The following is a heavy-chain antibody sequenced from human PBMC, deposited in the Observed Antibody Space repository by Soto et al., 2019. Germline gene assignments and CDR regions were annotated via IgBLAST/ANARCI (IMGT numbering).Heavy chain of an antibody. CDR2: IYHSGST. Sequence: TSETLSLTCTVSGGSISSGDYYWSWIRQSPGKGLEWIGYIYHSGSTYYNPSLKSRVAFSVHTSKNQFSLNLTSVTAADTAVYYCARGLSVTVITASFYFDYWGRGTQVTVSS. CDR3: ARGLSVTVITASFYFDY. V-gene: IGHV4-30-4*01. J-gene: IGHJ4*02. D-gene: IGHD3-16*01. CDR1: GGSISSGDYY.